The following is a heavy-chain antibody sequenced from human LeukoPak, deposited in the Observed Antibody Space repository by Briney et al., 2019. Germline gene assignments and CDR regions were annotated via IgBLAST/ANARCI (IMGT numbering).Heavy chain of an antibody. Sequence: GGSLRLSCAASGVTLSRYWMTWVRQAPGEGLECVANMNQDGSENYYVDSVKGRFTMSRDNAKNSVSLQMNSLRVEDTAVYYCANGGSDSSWYWVDWGQGTPVTVSS. CDR1: GVTLSRYW. CDR3: ANGGSDSSWYWVD. D-gene: IGHD6-13*01. CDR2: MNQDGSEN. J-gene: IGHJ4*02. V-gene: IGHV3-7*01.